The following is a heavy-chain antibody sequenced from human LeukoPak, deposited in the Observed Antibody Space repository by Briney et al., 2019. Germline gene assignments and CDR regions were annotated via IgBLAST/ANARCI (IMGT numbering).Heavy chain of an antibody. V-gene: IGHV3-23*01. CDR1: GFTFSSYA. J-gene: IGHJ4*02. CDR2: LSGSGGST. Sequence: GESLRLSCAASGFTFSSYAMSWVRQAPGKGLEWVSALSGSGGSTYYADSVKGRFTISRDNSKNTLYLQLYSLRAEDTAVYYCAKDSDCSSTSCLGIFDYWGQGTLVTVSS. D-gene: IGHD2-2*01. CDR3: AKDSDCSSTSCLGIFDY.